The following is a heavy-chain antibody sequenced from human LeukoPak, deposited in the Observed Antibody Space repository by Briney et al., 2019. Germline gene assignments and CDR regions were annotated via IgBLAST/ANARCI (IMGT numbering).Heavy chain of an antibody. V-gene: IGHV4-59*01. CDR2: IYYSRST. D-gene: IGHD6-19*01. CDR3: ARDLAGPMDV. J-gene: IGHJ6*03. CDR1: GGSISSYY. Sequence: PSETLSLTCTVSGGSISSYYWSWIRQPPGKGLEWIGYIYYSRSTNYNPSLKSRVTTSTDTTKTQFSLKLSSVTAADTAVYYCARDLAGPMDVWGKGTAVTVSS.